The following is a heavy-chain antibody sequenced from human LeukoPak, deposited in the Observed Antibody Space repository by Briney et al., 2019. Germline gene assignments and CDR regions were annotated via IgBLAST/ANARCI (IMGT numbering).Heavy chain of an antibody. J-gene: IGHJ4*02. CDR1: GYSFNSYW. D-gene: IGHD4-23*01. CDR2: IYPGDSDT. CDR3: ASRPFETTVVPWDFY. Sequence: GESLKISCKGSGYSFNSYWIGWVRQMPGKGLEWMGIIYPGDSDTRYSPSFQGQVTISADRSINTAYLQWSSLTASDTAMYYCASRPFETTVVPWDFYWGQGTQVTVSS. V-gene: IGHV5-51*01.